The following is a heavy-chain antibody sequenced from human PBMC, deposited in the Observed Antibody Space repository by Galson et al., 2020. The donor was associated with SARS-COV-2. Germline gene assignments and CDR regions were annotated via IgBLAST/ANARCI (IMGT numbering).Heavy chain of an antibody. CDR3: ARGYCSGGSCYHGFDP. CDR2: IYYSGST. J-gene: IGHJ5*02. V-gene: IGHV4-39*07. CDR1: GGSISSSSYY. D-gene: IGHD2-15*01. Sequence: SETLSLTCTVSGGSISSSSYYWGWIRQPPGKGLESIGSIYYSGSTYYNPSLKSRVTISVDTSKNQFSLKLSSVTAADTAVYYCARGYCSGGSCYHGFDPWGQGTLVTVSS.